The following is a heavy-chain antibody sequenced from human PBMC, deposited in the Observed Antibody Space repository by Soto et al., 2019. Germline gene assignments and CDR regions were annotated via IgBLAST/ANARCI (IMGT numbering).Heavy chain of an antibody. D-gene: IGHD2-21*02. J-gene: IGHJ4*02. CDR2: IYNTGST. CDR3: ARHLPYCGGDCYSLDY. CDR1: GGSFTNYY. V-gene: IGHV4-59*08. Sequence: SETLSLTCTVSGGSFTNYYWSWIRQPPGRGLEWIGYIYNTGSTNYNPSLKSRVTISVDTSKNQFSLNLSSVTAADTAVYYCARHLPYCGGDCYSLDYWGQGTLVTVSS.